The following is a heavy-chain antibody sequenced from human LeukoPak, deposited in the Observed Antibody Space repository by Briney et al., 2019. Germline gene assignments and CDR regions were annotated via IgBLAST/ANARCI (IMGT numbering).Heavy chain of an antibody. CDR2: IKQDGTEK. Sequence: GGSLRLSCAASGFTFSSSWMSWVRQAPVKGLEWVANIKQDGTEKYYADSMRGRFTISRDNAKNSLYLQMNSLRADDTAVYYCARDKAPSGYLDAFDMWGQGTMVTVSS. J-gene: IGHJ3*02. CDR3: ARDKAPSGYLDAFDM. V-gene: IGHV3-7*01. D-gene: IGHD3-22*01. CDR1: GFTFSSSW.